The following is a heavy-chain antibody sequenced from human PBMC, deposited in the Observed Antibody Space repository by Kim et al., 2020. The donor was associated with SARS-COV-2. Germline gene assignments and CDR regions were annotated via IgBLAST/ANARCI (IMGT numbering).Heavy chain of an antibody. J-gene: IGHJ4*02. CDR2: IYYSGST. D-gene: IGHD3-10*01. CDR3: AGKKWFGDRYFDY. Sequence: SETLSLTCTVSGGSISSYYWSWIRQPPGKGLEWIGYIYYSGSTNYNPSLKSRVTISVDTSKNQFSPKLSSVTAADTAVYYCAGKKWFGDRYFDYWGQGTLVTVSS. CDR1: GGSISSYY. V-gene: IGHV4-59*08.